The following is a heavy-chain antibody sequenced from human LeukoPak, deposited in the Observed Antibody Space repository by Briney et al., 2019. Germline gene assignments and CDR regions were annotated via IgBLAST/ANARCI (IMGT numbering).Heavy chain of an antibody. J-gene: IGHJ4*02. CDR1: GGSFSGNY. CDR3: ARDLGVPAAHFDY. V-gene: IGHV4-34*01. D-gene: IGHD2-2*01. Sequence: PSETLSLTCAVYGGSFSGNYWSWIRQPPGKGLEWIGDINHSERTNYNPSLTSRVTISVDASKNHFSLKLRSVTAADTAVYYCARDLGVPAAHFDYWGQGTLVTVSS. CDR2: INHSERT.